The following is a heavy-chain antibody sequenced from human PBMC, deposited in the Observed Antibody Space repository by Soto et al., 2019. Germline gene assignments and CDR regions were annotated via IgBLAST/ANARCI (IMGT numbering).Heavy chain of an antibody. D-gene: IGHD6-25*01. J-gene: IGHJ1*01. CDR3: ARGGSGWAEYFQH. CDR2: IYYTGGT. V-gene: IGHV4-30-4*08. CDR1: GDSIGSTDSY. Sequence: QVQLQESGPGLVEPSQTLSLTCTVSGDSIGSTDSYWSWIRRPPGKGLEWIGYIYYTGGTFYNPSLKSRLTLSLETSNNQLSLMLTSVTAADTGMYYCARGGSGWAEYFQHWGQGTLVAVSS.